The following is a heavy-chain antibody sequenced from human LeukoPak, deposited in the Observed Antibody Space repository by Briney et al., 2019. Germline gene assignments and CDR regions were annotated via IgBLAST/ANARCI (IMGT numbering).Heavy chain of an antibody. CDR2: IRYDGSNK. D-gene: IGHD3-22*01. V-gene: IGHV3-30*02. CDR3: AKDPNYYDSSGYYSEFDY. CDR1: G. J-gene: IGHJ4*02. Sequence: GMXWVXQAPGKGLEWVAFIRYDGSNKYYADSVKGRFTISRDNSKNTLYLQMNSLRAEDTAVYYCAKDPNYYDSSGYYSEFDYWGQGTLVTVSS.